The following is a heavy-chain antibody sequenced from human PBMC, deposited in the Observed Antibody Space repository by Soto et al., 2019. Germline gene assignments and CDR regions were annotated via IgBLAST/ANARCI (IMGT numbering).Heavy chain of an antibody. Sequence: SGPTLVNPTQTLTLTCTFSGLSLNTRGMCVSWIRQPPGKALEWLALIDWDDDKYYTTSLKTRLTISKDTSENQVVLTMTDMDPLDNGTYYCVRIRVGVAGNDYGMDVWGQGTTVTVSS. D-gene: IGHD6-19*01. J-gene: IGHJ6*02. V-gene: IGHV2-70*13. CDR1: GLSLNTRGMC. CDR2: IDWDDDK. CDR3: VRIRVGVAGNDYGMDV.